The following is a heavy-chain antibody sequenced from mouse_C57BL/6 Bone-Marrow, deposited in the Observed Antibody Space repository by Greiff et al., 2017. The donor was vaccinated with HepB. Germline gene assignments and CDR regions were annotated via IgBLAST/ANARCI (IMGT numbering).Heavy chain of an antibody. CDR2: IDPENGDT. Sequence: VQLKESGAELVRPGASVKLSCTASGFNIKDDYMHWVKQRPEQGLEWIGWIDPENGDTEYASKFQGKATITADTSSNTAYLQLSSLTSEDTAVYYCTTEALFYAMDYWGQGTSVTVSS. CDR3: TTEALFYAMDY. CDR1: GFNIKDDY. J-gene: IGHJ4*01. V-gene: IGHV14-4*01. D-gene: IGHD1-1*01.